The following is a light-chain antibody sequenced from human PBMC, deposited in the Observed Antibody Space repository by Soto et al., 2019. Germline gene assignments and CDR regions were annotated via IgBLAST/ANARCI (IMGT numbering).Light chain of an antibody. CDR1: QSVATF. Sequence: EIVVTQSPATLSLSPGERATLSCRASQSVATFLAWYQQKPGQAPRLLIYDASNRATGIPARFSGSGSGTDFTLTSSSLDPEDFAVYYCQQRSNRITFGQGTRLET. J-gene: IGKJ5*01. CDR3: QQRSNRIT. CDR2: DAS. V-gene: IGKV3-11*01.